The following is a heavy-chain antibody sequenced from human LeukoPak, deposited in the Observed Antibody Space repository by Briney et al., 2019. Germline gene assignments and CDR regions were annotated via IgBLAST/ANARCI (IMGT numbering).Heavy chain of an antibody. V-gene: IGHV4-34*01. CDR1: GGSFSGYY. CDR3: AREGLPLAYDYVWGSYRSYYFDY. Sequence: PSETLSLTCAVYGGSFSGYYWSWIRQPPGKGLEWIGEINHSGSTNYNPSLKSRVTISVDTSKNQFSLKLSSVTAADTAVYYCAREGLPLAYDYVWGSYRSYYFDYWGQGTLVTVSS. J-gene: IGHJ4*02. D-gene: IGHD3-16*02. CDR2: INHSGST.